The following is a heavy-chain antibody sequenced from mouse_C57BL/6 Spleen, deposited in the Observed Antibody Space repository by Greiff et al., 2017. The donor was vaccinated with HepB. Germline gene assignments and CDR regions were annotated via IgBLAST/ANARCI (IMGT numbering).Heavy chain of an antibody. CDR3: ARSGALYYGSSLDY. V-gene: IGHV1-22*01. Sequence: EVQLQQSGPELVKPGASVKMSCKASGYTFTDYNMHWVKQSHGKSLEWIGYINPNNGGTSYNQKFKGKATLTVNKTSSTAYMETRSLTSEDSAVFYCARSGALYYGSSLDYWGQGTTLTVSS. CDR2: INPNNGGT. CDR1: GYTFTDYN. D-gene: IGHD1-1*01. J-gene: IGHJ2*01.